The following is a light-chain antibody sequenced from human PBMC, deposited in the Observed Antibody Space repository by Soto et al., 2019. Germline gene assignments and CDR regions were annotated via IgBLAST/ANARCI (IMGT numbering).Light chain of an antibody. CDR3: QQYNNWPPRAT. CDR1: LTVSTN. V-gene: IGKV3-15*01. CDR2: YAS. Sequence: DIVMTQSPATLSVSPGERVTLSCRASLTVSTNLAWYQQKPGQAPRLLIYYASTRATGTPARFSGSGSVKEFTLTISSLQPEDVATYYCQQYNNWPPRATFGPGTKVEIK. J-gene: IGKJ3*01.